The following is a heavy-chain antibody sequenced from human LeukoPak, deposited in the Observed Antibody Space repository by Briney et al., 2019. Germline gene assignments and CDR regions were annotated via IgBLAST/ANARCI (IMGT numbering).Heavy chain of an antibody. CDR3: AKGYGDYYYYYGMDV. D-gene: IGHD4-17*01. Sequence: GGSLRLSCAASGFTFSSYAMHWVRQAPGKGLEWVAVISYDGSNKYYADSVKGRFTISRDNSKNSLYLQMNSLRAEDTALYYCAKGYGDYYYYYGMDVWGLGTTVTVS. CDR2: ISYDGSNK. V-gene: IGHV3-30-3*01. CDR1: GFTFSSYA. J-gene: IGHJ6*02.